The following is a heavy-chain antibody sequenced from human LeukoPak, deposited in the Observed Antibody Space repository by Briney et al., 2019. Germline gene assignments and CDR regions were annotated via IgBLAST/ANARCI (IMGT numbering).Heavy chain of an antibody. CDR2: INAGNGNT. CDR1: GYTFTSYA. CDR3: ARIPTYYDGDTPHY. V-gene: IGHV1-3*01. D-gene: IGHD3-16*01. Sequence: GASVKVSCKASGYTFTSYAMHWVRQAPGQRLEWMGWINAGNGNTKYSQKFQGRVTITRDTSASTAYMELSSLRSEDTAVYYCARIPTYYDGDTPHYWGQGTLVTVSS. J-gene: IGHJ4*02.